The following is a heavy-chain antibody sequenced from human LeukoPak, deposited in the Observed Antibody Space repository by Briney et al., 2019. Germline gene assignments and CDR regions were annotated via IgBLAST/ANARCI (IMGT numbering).Heavy chain of an antibody. D-gene: IGHD5-18*01. CDR1: GFTFSDYY. V-gene: IGHV3-11*01. CDR2: VSQSGSTI. J-gene: IGHJ4*02. CDR3: AREGHSYGSDY. Sequence: PGGSLRLSCTASGFTFSDYYMSWLRQAPGKGLEWLSYVSQSGSTIYYADSVKGRFTISRDNGKNSLYLQMNSLRAEDTGMYYCAREGHSYGSDYWGQGTLVTVSS.